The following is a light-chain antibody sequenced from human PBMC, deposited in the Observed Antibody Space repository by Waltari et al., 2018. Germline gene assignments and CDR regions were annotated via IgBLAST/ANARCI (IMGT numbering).Light chain of an antibody. V-gene: IGLV3-21*02. CDR3: QVWDTGSDHYV. CDR2: DDT. J-gene: IGLJ1*01. Sequence: SYVLTQPPSVSVAPGQTARITCGGYNIGSKSVHWFQQRPGQAPVLVVYDDTDRPSGIAELFSGSNSGNTATLTISRVEAGDEADYYCQVWDTGSDHYVFGSGTKVTVL. CDR1: NIGSKS.